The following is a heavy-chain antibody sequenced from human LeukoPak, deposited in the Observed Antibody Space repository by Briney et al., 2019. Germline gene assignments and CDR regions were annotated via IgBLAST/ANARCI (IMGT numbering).Heavy chain of an antibody. V-gene: IGHV3-7*01. CDR1: GFTFTTYW. CDR2: IKQDGSEK. Sequence: GGSLRLSCAASGFTFTTYWMGWVRQAPGKGLEWAASIKQDGSEKYYVDSVKGRFTISRDNAENSLYLQMNSLRAEDTAVYYCARGHVTVSAHDDAFDIWGQGTMVTVSS. J-gene: IGHJ3*02. D-gene: IGHD5/OR15-5a*01. CDR3: ARGHVTVSAHDDAFDI.